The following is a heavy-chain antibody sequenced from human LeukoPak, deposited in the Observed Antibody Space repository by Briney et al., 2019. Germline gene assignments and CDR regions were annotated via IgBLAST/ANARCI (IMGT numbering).Heavy chain of an antibody. V-gene: IGHV3-23*01. CDR2: ISGSGGST. J-gene: IGHJ4*02. D-gene: IGHD2/OR15-2a*01. CDR1: GLTFSSLD. Sequence: GGSLRLFCAVWGLTFSSLDTSWVRHPRTRGLEWVSAISGSGGSTYYADSVKGRFTISRDNSKNTLYLQMNSLRLEDTAVYYCVRDWAPASMQAAPFDCWGQGTLVTVSS. CDR3: VRDWAPASMQAAPFDC.